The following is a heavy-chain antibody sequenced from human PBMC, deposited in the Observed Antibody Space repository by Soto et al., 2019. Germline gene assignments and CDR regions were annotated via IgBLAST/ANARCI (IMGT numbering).Heavy chain of an antibody. J-gene: IGHJ6*02. CDR1: GFTFSSYG. CDR3: ARAAYYYGSGSYYYYSYYGMDD. V-gene: IGHV3-33*01. CDR2: IWYDGSNQ. D-gene: IGHD3-10*01. Sequence: GGSLRLSCAASGFTFSSYGMHWVRLAPGKGLEWVAVIWYDGSNQYYADSVKGRFTISRDNSKNTQYLHMNSVRAEDRAVYCGARAAYYYGSGSYYYYSYYGMDDCGQGSTVTV.